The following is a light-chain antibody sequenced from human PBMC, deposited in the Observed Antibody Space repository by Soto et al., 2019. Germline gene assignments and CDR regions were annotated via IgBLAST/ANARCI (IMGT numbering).Light chain of an antibody. CDR3: QQFSSPTFFT. V-gene: IGKV4-1*01. Sequence: DIVMTQSPDSLAVSLGERATINCKSSQSVFKGSNNKDCLAWYQQKPGQPPKLLLYWVSTRESGFPDRFSGSGSVTDCTLTSSSLKAEDVVIYYCQQFSSPTFFTFGQGTKVEIK. CDR1: QSVFKGSNNKDC. CDR2: WVS. J-gene: IGKJ2*01.